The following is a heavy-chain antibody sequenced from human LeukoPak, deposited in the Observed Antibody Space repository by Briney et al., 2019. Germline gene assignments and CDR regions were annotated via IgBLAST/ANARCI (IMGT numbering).Heavy chain of an antibody. CDR2: IYYSGST. Sequence: SETLSLTCTVSGGSISSGGYYWSWIRQRPGKGLEWIGYIYYSGSTYYNPSLKSRVTISVDTSKNQFSLKLSSVTAADTAVYYCARTRRDGYKYFDYWGQGTLVTVSS. D-gene: IGHD5-24*01. CDR1: GGSISSGGYY. CDR3: ARTRRDGYKYFDY. V-gene: IGHV4-31*03. J-gene: IGHJ4*02.